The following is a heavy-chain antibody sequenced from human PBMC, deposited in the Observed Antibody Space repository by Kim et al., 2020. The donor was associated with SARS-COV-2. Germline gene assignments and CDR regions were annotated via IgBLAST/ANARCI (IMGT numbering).Heavy chain of an antibody. Sequence: KQDGSEKLYVESVGGRISNSRDNARNSLDLEMNSLRAEDTAVYYCARDFTHWGQGTLVTVSS. CDR3: ARDFTH. J-gene: IGHJ4*02. V-gene: IGHV3-7*03. CDR2: KQDGSEK.